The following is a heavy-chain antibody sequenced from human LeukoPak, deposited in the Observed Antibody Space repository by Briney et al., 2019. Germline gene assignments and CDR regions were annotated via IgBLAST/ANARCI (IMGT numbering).Heavy chain of an antibody. CDR3: ARDRRRYCSGGSCSDY. CDR2: ISGSGGST. CDR1: GFTFSSYA. D-gene: IGHD2-15*01. Sequence: GGSLRLSCAASGFTFSSYAMSWVRQAPGKGLEWVSAISGSGGSTYYADSVKGRFTISRDNAKNSLYLQMNSLRAEDTAVYYCARDRRRYCSGGSCSDYWGQGTLVTVSS. J-gene: IGHJ4*02. V-gene: IGHV3-23*01.